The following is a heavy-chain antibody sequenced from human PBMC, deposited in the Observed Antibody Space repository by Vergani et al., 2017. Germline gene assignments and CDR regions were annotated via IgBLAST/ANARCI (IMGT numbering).Heavy chain of an antibody. V-gene: IGHV3-21*01. CDR1: GFTFSSYS. CDR2: ISSSSSYI. Sequence: EVQLVESGGGLVKPGGSLRLSCAASGFTFSSYSMNWVRQAPGKGLEWVSSISSSSSYIYYADSVKGRFTISRDNAKNSLYLQMNSLRAEDTAVYYCARVVSEGLGAKPPTLIAVAGHSYYYYGMDVWGQGTTVTVSS. CDR3: ARVVSEGLGAKPPTLIAVAGHSYYYYGMDV. J-gene: IGHJ6*02. D-gene: IGHD6-19*01.